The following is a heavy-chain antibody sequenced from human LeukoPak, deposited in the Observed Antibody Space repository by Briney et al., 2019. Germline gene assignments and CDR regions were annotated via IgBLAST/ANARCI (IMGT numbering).Heavy chain of an antibody. CDR2: IIPIFGTA. V-gene: IGHV1-69*06. CDR3: ASWGRGTYYYGSRSYYSLGGDY. Sequence: SVKVSCKASGGTFISYAISWVRQAPGQGLEWMGGIIPIFGTANYAQKFQGRVTITADKSTSTAYMELSSLRSEDTAVYYCASWGRGTYYYGSRSYYSLGGDYWGQGTLVTVSS. CDR1: GGTFISYA. D-gene: IGHD3-10*01. J-gene: IGHJ4*02.